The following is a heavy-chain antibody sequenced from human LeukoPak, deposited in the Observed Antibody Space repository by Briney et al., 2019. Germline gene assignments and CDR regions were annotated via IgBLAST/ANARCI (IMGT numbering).Heavy chain of an antibody. CDR1: EFTFSSYA. J-gene: IGHJ4*02. V-gene: IGHV3-23*01. Sequence: GGSLRLSCAASEFTFSSYAMSWVRQAPGKGLEWVSVISGSGGSTYYADSVKGRFTISRDNSKNTLYLQMNSLRAEDTAVYYCAKASSSSVAGIDYWGQGTLVTVSS. CDR2: ISGSGGST. D-gene: IGHD6-6*01. CDR3: AKASSSSVAGIDY.